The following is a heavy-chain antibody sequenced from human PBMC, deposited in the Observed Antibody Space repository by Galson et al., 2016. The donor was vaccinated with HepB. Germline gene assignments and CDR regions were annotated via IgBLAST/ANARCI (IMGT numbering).Heavy chain of an antibody. CDR2: ISFDGRKT. CDR3: TREDYYDSRYFDY. D-gene: IGHD3-10*01. Sequence: SLRLSCAGSGFTFGSYGLHWVRQAPGKGLEWVALISFDGRKTDYTDSVKGRFTISRDKSEKTLYLQMDSLRPDDTAVYYCTREDYYDSRYFDYWGQGTLVTGSS. CDR1: GFTFGSYG. V-gene: IGHV3-30*04. J-gene: IGHJ4*02.